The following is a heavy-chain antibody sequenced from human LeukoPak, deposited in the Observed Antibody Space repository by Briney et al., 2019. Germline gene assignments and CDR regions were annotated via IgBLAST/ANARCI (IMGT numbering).Heavy chain of an antibody. V-gene: IGHV4-34*01. D-gene: IGHD2-2*02. CDR1: GGSFSDYY. CDR2: INHSGST. J-gene: IGHJ4*02. Sequence: SETLSLTCAVYGGSFSDYYWSWIRQPPGKGLEWIGEINHSGSTNYNPSLKSRVTISVDTSKNQFSLKLSSVTAADTAVHYCARSVDCSTTSCYSDYWGQGTLVTVSS. CDR3: ARSVDCSTTSCYSDY.